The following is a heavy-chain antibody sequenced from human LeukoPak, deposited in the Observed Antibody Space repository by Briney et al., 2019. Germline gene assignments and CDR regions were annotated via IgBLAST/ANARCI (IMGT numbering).Heavy chain of an antibody. V-gene: IGHV4-59*01. CDR3: ARSHPPAYSSSWFRSFDI. Sequence: SETLSLTCTVSGGSISSYYWSWIRQPPGKGLEWIGYIYYSGSTNYNPSLKSRVTISVDTSKNQFSLKLSSVTAADTAVYYCARSHPPAYSSSWFRSFDIWDQGTMVTVSS. D-gene: IGHD6-13*01. CDR2: IYYSGST. J-gene: IGHJ3*02. CDR1: GGSISSYY.